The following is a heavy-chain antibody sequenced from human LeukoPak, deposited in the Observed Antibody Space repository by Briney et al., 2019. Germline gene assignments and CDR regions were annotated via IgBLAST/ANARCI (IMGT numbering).Heavy chain of an antibody. D-gene: IGHD3-3*01. V-gene: IGHV4-59*01. CDR1: GGSISSYY. CDR3: ARGGGFWSGYYLDY. J-gene: IGHJ4*02. CDR2: IYYSGST. Sequence: SETLSLTCTVSGGSISSYYWSWIRQPPGKGLEWIGYIYYSGSTNYNPSLKSRATISVDTSKNQFSLKLSSVTAADTAVYYCARGGGFWSGYYLDYWGQGTLVTVSS.